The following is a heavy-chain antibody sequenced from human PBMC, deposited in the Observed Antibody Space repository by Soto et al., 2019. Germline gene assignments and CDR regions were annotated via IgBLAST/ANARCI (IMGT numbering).Heavy chain of an antibody. V-gene: IGHV6-1*01. CDR3: ARDFTAAAGLWNWFDP. D-gene: IGHD6-13*01. CDR1: GDSVSSNSAA. Sequence: SQTLSLTCAISGDSVSSNSAAWNWIRQSPSRDLEWLGRTYYRSKWYNDYAVSVKSRITINPDTSKNQFSLQLNSVTPEDTAVYYCARDFTAAAGLWNWFDPWGQGTLVTVSS. CDR2: TYYRSKWYN. J-gene: IGHJ5*02.